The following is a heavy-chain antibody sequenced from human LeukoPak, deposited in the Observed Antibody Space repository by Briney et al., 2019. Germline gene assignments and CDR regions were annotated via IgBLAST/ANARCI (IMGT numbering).Heavy chain of an antibody. V-gene: IGHV3-33*06. CDR3: TKPARGIAAAGTTDY. CDR2: IWYDGSNK. D-gene: IGHD6-13*01. Sequence: PGRSLRLSCAASGFTFSSYGMHWVRQAPGKGLEWVAVIWYDGSNKYYADSVKGRFTISRDNSKNTAYLQMNSLKTEDTAVYYCTKPARGIAAAGTTDYWGQGTLVTVSS. CDR1: GFTFSSYG. J-gene: IGHJ4*02.